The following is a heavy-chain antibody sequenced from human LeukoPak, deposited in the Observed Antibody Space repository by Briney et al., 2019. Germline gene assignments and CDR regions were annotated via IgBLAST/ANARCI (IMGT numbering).Heavy chain of an antibody. Sequence: GGSLRLSCAASGFTFNNYAMNWVRQAPGKRLEWVSGISGFGGSTYYAPSVKGRLTISRDNFGNMLYLHLDSLRVEDTAIYYCARRSGSSWSSFDYWGQGALVTVSS. CDR2: ISGFGGST. J-gene: IGHJ4*02. D-gene: IGHD6-13*01. CDR3: ARRSGSSWSSFDY. CDR1: GFTFNNYA. V-gene: IGHV3-23*01.